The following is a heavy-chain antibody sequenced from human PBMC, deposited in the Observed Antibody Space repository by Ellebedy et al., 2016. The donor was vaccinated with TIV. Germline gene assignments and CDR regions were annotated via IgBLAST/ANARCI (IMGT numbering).Heavy chain of an antibody. CDR2: IYSGGST. J-gene: IGHJ4*02. V-gene: IGHV3-53*01. CDR3: ARVGDDYGDYYFDY. Sequence: GESLKISXAASGFTVSSNYMSWVRQAPGKGLEWVSVIYSGGSTYYADSVKGRFTISRDNSKNTPYLQMNSLRAEDTAVYYCARVGDDYGDYYFDYWGQGTLVTVSS. D-gene: IGHD4-17*01. CDR1: GFTVSSNY.